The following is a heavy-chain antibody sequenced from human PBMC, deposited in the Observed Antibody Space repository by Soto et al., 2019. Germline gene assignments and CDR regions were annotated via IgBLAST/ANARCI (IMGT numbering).Heavy chain of an antibody. Sequence: PGGSLRLSCAASGFTFNTYWMTWVRQAPGKGLEWVSAISGSGGSTYYADSVKGRFTISRDNSKNTLYLQMNSLRAEDTAVYYCAKEPTVTTIGWFDPWGQGTLVTVSS. J-gene: IGHJ5*02. CDR2: ISGSGGST. CDR3: AKEPTVTTIGWFDP. CDR1: GFTFNTYW. V-gene: IGHV3-23*01. D-gene: IGHD4-4*01.